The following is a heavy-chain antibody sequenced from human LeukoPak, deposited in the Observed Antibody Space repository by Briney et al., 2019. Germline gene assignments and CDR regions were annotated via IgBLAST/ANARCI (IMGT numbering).Heavy chain of an antibody. CDR3: ARVYSSGWYKGGFDY. J-gene: IGHJ4*02. CDR1: GGSCSGYY. V-gene: IGHV4-34*01. Sequence: KPSETLSLTCAVYGGSCSGYYWSWIRQPPGKGLEWIGEINHSGSTNYNPSLKSRVTISVDTSKNQFSLKLSSVTAADTAVYYCARVYSSGWYKGGFDYWGQGTLVTVSS. D-gene: IGHD6-19*01. CDR2: INHSGST.